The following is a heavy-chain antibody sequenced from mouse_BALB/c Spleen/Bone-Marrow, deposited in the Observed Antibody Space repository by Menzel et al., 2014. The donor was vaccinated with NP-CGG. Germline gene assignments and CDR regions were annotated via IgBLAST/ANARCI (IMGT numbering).Heavy chain of an antibody. J-gene: IGHJ4*01. CDR3: ARNYDYDGGYCAMDY. CDR2: INPITGYT. CDR1: GYTFTSYW. Sequence: VQLQQSGAQVAKPGASVKMSCKASGYTFTSYWMHWVKQRPGQGLEWIGYINPITGYTEYNQKFKDKATLTADKSSSTAYMQLSSLTSEDSAVYHCARNYDYDGGYCAMDYWGQGTSVTVSS. V-gene: IGHV1-7*01. D-gene: IGHD2-4*01.